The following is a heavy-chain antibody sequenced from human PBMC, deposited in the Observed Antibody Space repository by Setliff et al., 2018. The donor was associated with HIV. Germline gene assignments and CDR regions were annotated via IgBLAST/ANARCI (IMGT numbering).Heavy chain of an antibody. Sequence: PSETLSLTCAVSGGSFSGYYWSWIRQPPGKGLEWIGDINPSGITHYNPSLKSRVTMSADTSKNQFSLKLSSTTAAETAVYYCARERGGGGTIMGDFDHWGQGTLVTVSS. CDR3: ARERGGGGTIMGDFDH. D-gene: IGHD1-1*01. J-gene: IGHJ4*02. V-gene: IGHV4-34*01. CDR2: INPSGIT. CDR1: GGSFSGYY.